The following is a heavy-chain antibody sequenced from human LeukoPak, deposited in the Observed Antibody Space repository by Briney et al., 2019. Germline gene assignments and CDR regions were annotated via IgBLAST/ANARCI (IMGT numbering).Heavy chain of an antibody. D-gene: IGHD3-22*01. Sequence: SGPTLVNPTQTLTLTCTFSGFSLTTSGVGVGWIRQPPGKALEWLALINWDDQKVYSPSLQSRLSITKDTSKNQVVLTMTNVDPVDTATYYCAHRRDSSGYQYRYWFAPWGQGTLVTVSS. J-gene: IGHJ5*02. V-gene: IGHV2-5*02. CDR3: AHRRDSSGYQYRYWFAP. CDR2: INWDDQK. CDR1: GFSLTTSGVG.